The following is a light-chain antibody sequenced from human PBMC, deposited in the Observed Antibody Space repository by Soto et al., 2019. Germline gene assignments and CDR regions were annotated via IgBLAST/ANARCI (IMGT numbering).Light chain of an antibody. CDR1: QSISSW. V-gene: IGKV1-5*03. CDR2: MAS. CDR3: QQYSTYQWT. J-gene: IGKJ1*01. Sequence: DIQMTQSPSTLSASVGDKVTITCRASQSISSWLAWYQQQPGKAPKLLIHMASSLQTGVPSRFSGRGSGTEFTLTFSSLQPDDFATYYCQQYSTYQWTFGQGTKVDIQ.